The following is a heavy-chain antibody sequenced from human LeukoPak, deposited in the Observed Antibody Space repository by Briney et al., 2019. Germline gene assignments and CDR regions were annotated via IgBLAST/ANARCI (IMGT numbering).Heavy chain of an antibody. Sequence: PSETLSLTCAVYGGSFSGYYWSWIRQPPGKGLEWIGEINHSGSTNYNPSLKSRVTISVDTSKNQFSLKLSSVTAADTAVYYCARAGPLGGGQSGFDYWGQGTLVTVSS. D-gene: IGHD3-16*01. V-gene: IGHV4-34*01. J-gene: IGHJ4*02. CDR3: ARAGPLGGGQSGFDY. CDR2: INHSGST. CDR1: GGSFSGYY.